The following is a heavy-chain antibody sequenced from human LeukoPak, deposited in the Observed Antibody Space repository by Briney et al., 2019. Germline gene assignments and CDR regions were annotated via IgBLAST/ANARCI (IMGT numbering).Heavy chain of an antibody. V-gene: IGHV3-23*01. Sequence: GGSLRLSCAASGFTFSSYAMSWVRQAPGKGLEWVSAISGSGGSTYYADSVKGRLTISRDNSKNTLYLQMNSLRAEDTAVYYCAKAEWLLRRTLYYFDYWGQGTLVTVSS. J-gene: IGHJ4*02. CDR3: AKAEWLLRRTLYYFDY. CDR2: ISGSGGST. CDR1: GFTFSSYA. D-gene: IGHD3-22*01.